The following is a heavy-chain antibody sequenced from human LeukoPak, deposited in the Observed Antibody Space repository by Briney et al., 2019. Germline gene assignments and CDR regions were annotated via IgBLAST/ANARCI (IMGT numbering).Heavy chain of an antibody. CDR3: AREGAIRAFDI. CDR1: GGSISSYY. Sequence: KPSETLSLTCTVSGGSISSYYWSWIRQPPGKGLEWIGYIYYSGRTNYNPSLKSRVTISVDTSKNQFSLKLSSVTAADTAVYYCAREGAIRAFDIWGQGTMVTVSS. CDR2: IYYSGRT. J-gene: IGHJ3*02. V-gene: IGHV4-59*01. D-gene: IGHD2-2*02.